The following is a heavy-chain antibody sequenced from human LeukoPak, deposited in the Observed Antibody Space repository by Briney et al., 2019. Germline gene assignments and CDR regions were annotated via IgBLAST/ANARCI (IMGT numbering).Heavy chain of an antibody. CDR2: INHSGST. CDR1: GGSFSGYY. J-gene: IGHJ6*02. D-gene: IGHD2-2*02. CDR3: ARVRVTPWHPIGYCSSTSCYTAGGSYYYYYGMDV. V-gene: IGHV4-34*01. Sequence: SETLSLTCAVYGGSFSGYYWSWIRQPPGKGLEWIGEINHSGSTNYNPSLKSRVTISVDTSKNQFSLKLSSVTAADTAVYYCARVRVTPWHPIGYCSSTSCYTAGGSYYYYYGMDVWGQGTTVTVSS.